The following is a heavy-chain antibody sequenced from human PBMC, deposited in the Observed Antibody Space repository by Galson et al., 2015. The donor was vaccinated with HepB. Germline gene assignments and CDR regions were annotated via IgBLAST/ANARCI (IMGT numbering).Heavy chain of an antibody. CDR2: INAGNGNT. CDR3: ARVIGWVVGATTNYYYYYMDV. J-gene: IGHJ6*03. Sequence: SVKVSCKASGYTFTSYAMHWVRQAPGQRLEWMGWINAGNGNTKYSQKFQGRVTITRDTSASTAYMELSSLRSEDTAVYYCARVIGWVVGATTNYYYYYMDVWGKGTTVTVSS. V-gene: IGHV1-3*01. D-gene: IGHD1-26*01. CDR1: GYTFTSYA.